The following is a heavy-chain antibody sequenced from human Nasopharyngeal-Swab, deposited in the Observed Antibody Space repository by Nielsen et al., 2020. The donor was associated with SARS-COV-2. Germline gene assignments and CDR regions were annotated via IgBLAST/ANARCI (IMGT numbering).Heavy chain of an antibody. CDR2: ITGNGDTT. V-gene: IGHV3-23*01. J-gene: IGHJ5*02. CDR3: ARPLSRDSTWTTEANWFDP. Sequence: GESLKISCAASGFIFSTCAMSWFRQAPGKGLEWVSTITGNGDTTYYADSVKGRFTISRDNSENTVYLQMNSLRAEDTALYHCARPLSRDSTWTTEANWFDPWGQGTLVTVSS. CDR1: GFIFSTCA. D-gene: IGHD6-13*01.